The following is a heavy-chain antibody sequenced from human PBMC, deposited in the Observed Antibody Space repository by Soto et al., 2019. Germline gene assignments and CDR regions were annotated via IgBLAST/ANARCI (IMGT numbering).Heavy chain of an antibody. CDR1: GYTFTGYY. V-gene: IGHV1-2*02. J-gene: IGHJ4*02. CDR3: ARAPLERIAAAVYFDY. Sequence: QVQLVQSGAEVKKPGASVKVSCKASGYTFTGYYMHWVRQAPGQGLEWMGWINPNSGGTNYAQKFQVRVTMTRDTSISTAYMALSRLRSDDTAVYYCARAPLERIAAAVYFDYWGQGTLVTVSS. D-gene: IGHD6-13*01. CDR2: INPNSGGT.